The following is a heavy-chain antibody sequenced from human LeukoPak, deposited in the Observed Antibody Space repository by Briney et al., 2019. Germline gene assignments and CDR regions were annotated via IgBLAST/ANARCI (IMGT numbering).Heavy chain of an antibody. CDR3: ARSRGWLQSHPLGY. V-gene: IGHV4-59*12. D-gene: IGHD5-24*01. CDR1: GGSISGYY. J-gene: IGHJ4*02. CDR2: IFYSGTT. Sequence: SETLSLTCTVSGGSISGYYWGWIRQPPGKGLEYIGFIFYSGTTNYNPSLKSRVTISVDTSKNQFSLKLSSVTAADTAVYYCARSRGWLQSHPLGYWGQGTLVTVSS.